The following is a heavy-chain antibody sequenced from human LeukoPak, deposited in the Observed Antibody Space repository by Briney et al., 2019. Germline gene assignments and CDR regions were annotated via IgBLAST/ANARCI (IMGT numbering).Heavy chain of an antibody. Sequence: QPGGCLRLSCAASGFSFSIDWMTGVRQAPGKGLEWVANIKGDESEKYYVDSVMGRFTISRDNAKNLLYLQMNSLRAEDTAVYYCATSGYCYSLNYWGQGTLVTVSS. J-gene: IGHJ1*01. CDR1: GFSFSIDW. CDR3: ATSGYCYSLNY. CDR2: IKGDESEK. V-gene: IGHV3-7*01. D-gene: IGHD2-21*01.